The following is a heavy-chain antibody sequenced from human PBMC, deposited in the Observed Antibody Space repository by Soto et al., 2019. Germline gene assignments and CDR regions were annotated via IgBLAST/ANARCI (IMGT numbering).Heavy chain of an antibody. Sequence: ASVKVSCKASGYTFTSYGISWVRQAPGQGLEWMGWISAYNGNTNYAQKLQGRVTMTTDTSTSTAYMELRSLRSDDTAVYYCARVRAYYDSSGYLDYWGQGTLVTVSS. D-gene: IGHD3-22*01. CDR3: ARVRAYYDSSGYLDY. V-gene: IGHV1-18*01. J-gene: IGHJ4*02. CDR2: ISAYNGNT. CDR1: GYTFTSYG.